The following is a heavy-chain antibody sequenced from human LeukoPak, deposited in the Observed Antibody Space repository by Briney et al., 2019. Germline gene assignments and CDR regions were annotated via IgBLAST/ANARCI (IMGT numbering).Heavy chain of an antibody. CDR3: ARTGNYYYYYMDV. J-gene: IGHJ6*03. D-gene: IGHD1-14*01. V-gene: IGHV3-21*01. CDR1: GFTFRSYS. Sequence: GGSLRLSCAPSGFTFRSYSMNWVRQAPGKGLEWVSSISSSSSYIYYADSVKGRLTISRDNAKNSLYLQMNSLRAEDTAVYYCARTGNYYYYYMDVWGKGTTVTVSS. CDR2: ISSSSSYI.